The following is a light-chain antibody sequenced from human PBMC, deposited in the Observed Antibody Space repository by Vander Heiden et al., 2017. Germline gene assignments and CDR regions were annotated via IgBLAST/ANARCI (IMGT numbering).Light chain of an antibody. Sequence: IVLTQSPGPLSLSPGERAPLSCRASQSVSSSYLAWYQQKPGQAPRLLIYGASSRATGIPDRFSGSGSGTDFTLTISRLEPEDFAVYYCQQYGSSPPRYTFGQGTKLEIK. J-gene: IGKJ2*01. CDR2: GAS. V-gene: IGKV3-20*01. CDR1: QSVSSSY. CDR3: QQYGSSPPRYT.